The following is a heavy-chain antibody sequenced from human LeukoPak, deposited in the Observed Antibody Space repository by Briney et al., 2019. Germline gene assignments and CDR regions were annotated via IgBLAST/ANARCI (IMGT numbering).Heavy chain of an antibody. D-gene: IGHD1-26*01. Sequence: GGSLRLSCAASGFTVSSNYMSWVRQAPGKGLEWVSVIYSGGSTYYADSVRGRFTISRDNSKNTLYLQMNSLRAEDTAVYYCARALVGATGAEYFQHWGQGTLVTVSS. CDR1: GFTVSSNY. CDR3: ARALVGATGAEYFQH. J-gene: IGHJ1*01. CDR2: IYSGGST. V-gene: IGHV3-66*01.